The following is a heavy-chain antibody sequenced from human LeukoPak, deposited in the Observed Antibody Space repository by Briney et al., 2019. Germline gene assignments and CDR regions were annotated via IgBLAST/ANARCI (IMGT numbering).Heavy chain of an antibody. CDR3: ARGPPRGKYYYMDV. V-gene: IGHV3-13*01. CDR1: GFTFSSFD. CDR2: IWTASDT. J-gene: IGHJ6*03. D-gene: IGHD1-1*01. Sequence: PGGALRLSCAHSGFTFSSFDMQWVRQPTGQGLEWVSTIWTASDTYYPGSVDGRFTLSRDNAKTSLSLQMNSLTAGDTAVDYCARGPPRGKYYYMDVWGKGTTVTVSS.